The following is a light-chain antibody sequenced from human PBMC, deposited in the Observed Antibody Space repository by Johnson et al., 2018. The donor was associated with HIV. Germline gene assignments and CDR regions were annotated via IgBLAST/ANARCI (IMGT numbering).Light chain of an antibody. V-gene: IGLV1-51*01. CDR3: GTWDSSLSVYV. J-gene: IGLJ1*01. CDR1: SSNIGNNY. Sequence: QSLLTQPPSVSAAPGQKVTISCSGSSSNIGNNYVSWYQQLPGTAPKLLIYDNNKRPSGIPDRFSGSKSGTSATLGITGLQTGDEAYYYCGTWDSSLSVYVFGTWTKVTVL. CDR2: DNN.